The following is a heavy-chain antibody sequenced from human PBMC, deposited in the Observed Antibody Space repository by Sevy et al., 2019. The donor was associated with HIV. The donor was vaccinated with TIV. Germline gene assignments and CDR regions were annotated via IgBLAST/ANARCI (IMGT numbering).Heavy chain of an antibody. CDR1: GFTFSSSI. D-gene: IGHD4-17*01. CDR3: ARSDYGDYVGWFDP. CDR2: ISGTGSTI. J-gene: IGHJ5*02. Sequence: GGSLRLSCAASGFTFSSSIINWVRQAPAKGLEWVSSISGTGSTIYYADSVKGRFTISRANAKNSLYLQMHSLRDEDTAVYYCARSDYGDYVGWFDPWGQGTLVTVSS. V-gene: IGHV3-48*02.